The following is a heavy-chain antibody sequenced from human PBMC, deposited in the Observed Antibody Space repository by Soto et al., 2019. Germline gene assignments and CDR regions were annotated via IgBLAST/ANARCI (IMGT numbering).Heavy chain of an antibody. CDR3: XXXXLCASTSCPIDY. CDR2: ISHRGVT. CDR1: GGSMTISYW. J-gene: IGHJ4*02. D-gene: IGHD2-2*01. V-gene: IGHV4-4*02. Sequence: QVQLQESGPGLVKPSGTLSLSCGVSGGSMTISYWWTWVRQSPGKGLEWIGEISHRGVTRYSPSFVSRVXXEXXXXXXXXXXXXXXXXXXXXXXXXXXXXXLCASTSCPIDYWGRGTLVTVAS.